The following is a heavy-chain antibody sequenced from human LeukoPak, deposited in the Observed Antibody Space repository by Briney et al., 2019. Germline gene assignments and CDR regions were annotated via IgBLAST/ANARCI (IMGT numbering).Heavy chain of an antibody. CDR1: GFTFSSYS. D-gene: IGHD6-19*01. J-gene: IGHJ4*02. V-gene: IGHV3-21*01. CDR2: ISSSSSYM. Sequence: GGSLRLSCAASGFTFSSYSMNWVRQAPGKGLEWVSSISSSSSYMYYADSVKGRFTISRDNAKNSLYLQMNSLRAEDTAVYYCARDRVAVAGTRYFDYWGQGTLVTVSS. CDR3: ARDRVAVAGTRYFDY.